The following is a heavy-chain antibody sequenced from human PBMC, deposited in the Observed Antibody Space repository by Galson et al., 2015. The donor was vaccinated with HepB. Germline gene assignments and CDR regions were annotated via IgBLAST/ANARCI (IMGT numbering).Heavy chain of an antibody. V-gene: IGHV3-74*01. J-gene: IGHJ4*02. CDR1: GFTFSNYW. CDR3: ARWPTFDY. Sequence: SLRLSCAVSGFTFSNYWMHWVRQAPGKGLVWVSRINSDGSSTSYADSVKGRFAISRDNTKNTLYLQMNSLRAEDTAVYYCARWPTFDYWGQGTLVTVSS. CDR2: INSDGSST. D-gene: IGHD5-12*01.